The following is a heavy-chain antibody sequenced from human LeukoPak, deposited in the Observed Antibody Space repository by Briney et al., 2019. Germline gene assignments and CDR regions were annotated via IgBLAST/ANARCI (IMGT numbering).Heavy chain of an antibody. V-gene: IGHV1-8*02. CDR1: GYTFTSYG. CDR3: ARGREIYAVKVPDY. CDR2: MNPNSGNT. Sequence: GASVKVSCKASGYTFTSYGINWVRQATGQGLEWMGWMNPNSGNTGYAQKFQGRVTMTRNTSISTAYMELSSLRSEDTAVYYCARGREIYAVKVPDYWGQGTLVTVSS. J-gene: IGHJ4*02. D-gene: IGHD2/OR15-2a*01.